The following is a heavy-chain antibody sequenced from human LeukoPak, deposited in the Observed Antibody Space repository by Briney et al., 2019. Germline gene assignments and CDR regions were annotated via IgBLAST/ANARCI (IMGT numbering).Heavy chain of an antibody. V-gene: IGHV4-59*08. CDR1: GGSISSYY. J-gene: IGHJ4*01. CDR3: ARNPYYYGSGSYRRGFDY. D-gene: IGHD3-10*01. Sequence: PSETLSLTCTVSGGSISSYYWSWIRQPPGKGLEWIGYIYYSGSTNYNPSLKSQVTISVDTSKNQFSLKLSSVTAADTAVYYCARNPYYYGSGSYRRGFDYWGQGTLVTVSS. CDR2: IYYSGST.